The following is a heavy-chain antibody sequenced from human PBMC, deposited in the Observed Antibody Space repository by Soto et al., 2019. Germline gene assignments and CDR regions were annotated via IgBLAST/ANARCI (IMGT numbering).Heavy chain of an antibody. CDR3: AGRVSGLYYYYGMDV. D-gene: IGHD3-22*01. Sequence: PGESLKISCKGSGYSFTSYWIGWVRQMPGKGLEWMGIIYPGDSDTRYSPSFQGQVTISADKSISTAYLQWSSLKASDTAMYYCAGRVSGLYYYYGMDVWGQGTTVTVSS. V-gene: IGHV5-51*01. CDR2: IYPGDSDT. J-gene: IGHJ6*02. CDR1: GYSFTSYW.